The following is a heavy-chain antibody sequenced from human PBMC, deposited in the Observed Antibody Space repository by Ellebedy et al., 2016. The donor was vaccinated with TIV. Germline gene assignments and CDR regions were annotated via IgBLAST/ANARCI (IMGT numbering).Heavy chain of an antibody. CDR1: GFTVSNNY. CDR3: ARDGAASNQLVTYYFDS. J-gene: IGHJ4*02. Sequence: GESLKISCAASGFTVSNNYISWVRQAPGKGLEWVSVIYSGGSTYYADSVKGRFTISRDNSKNTVYLQMNSLRAEDTAVYYCARDGAASNQLVTYYFDSWGQGTLVTVSS. D-gene: IGHD6-13*01. V-gene: IGHV3-53*01. CDR2: IYSGGST.